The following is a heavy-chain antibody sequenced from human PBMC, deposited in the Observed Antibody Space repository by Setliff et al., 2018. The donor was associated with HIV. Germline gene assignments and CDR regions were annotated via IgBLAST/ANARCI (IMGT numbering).Heavy chain of an antibody. CDR2: ITPKSGGT. V-gene: IGHV1-2*02. J-gene: IGHJ4*02. CDR3: ARDAAYSSSSAYFDY. Sequence: ASVKVSCKASGYTFTGYYMHWVRQAPGQGLEWVGWITPKSGGTNFAQKFQGRVTMTRDTSISTAYMELNSLRSDDTAVYYCARDAAYSSSSAYFDYWGQGTLVTVSS. CDR1: GYTFTGYY. D-gene: IGHD6-6*01.